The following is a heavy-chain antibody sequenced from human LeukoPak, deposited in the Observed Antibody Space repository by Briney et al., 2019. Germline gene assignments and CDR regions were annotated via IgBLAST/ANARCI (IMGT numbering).Heavy chain of an antibody. J-gene: IGHJ3*02. D-gene: IGHD2-21*02. Sequence: SSETLSLTCTVSGGSISSSSYYWSWIRQPPGKGLEWIGEINHSGSTNYNPSLKSRVTISVDTSKNQFSLKLSSVTAADTAVYYCARGRQVVTANLFLGAFDIWGQGTMVTVSS. CDR1: GGSISSSSYY. CDR3: ARGRQVVTANLFLGAFDI. CDR2: INHSGST. V-gene: IGHV4-39*07.